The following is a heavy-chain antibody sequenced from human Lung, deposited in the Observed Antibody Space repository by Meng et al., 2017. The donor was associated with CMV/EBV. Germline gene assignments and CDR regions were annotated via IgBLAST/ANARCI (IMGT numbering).Heavy chain of an antibody. CDR3: ARRLSSIAAHNWFDP. CDR2: IYHSGST. V-gene: IGHV4-4*02. D-gene: IGHD6-6*01. J-gene: IGHJ5*02. Sequence: SETLSLTCAVSGGSISSSNWWSWVRQPPGKGLEWIGEIYHSGSTNYNPSLKSRVTISVDKSKNQFSLKLSSVTAADTAVYYCARRLSSIAAHNWFDPWAREPWSPSPQ. CDR1: GGSISSSNW.